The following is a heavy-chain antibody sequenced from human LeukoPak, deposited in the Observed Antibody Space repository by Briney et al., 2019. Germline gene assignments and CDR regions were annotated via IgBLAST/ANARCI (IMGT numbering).Heavy chain of an antibody. CDR3: ARKAIAAAGANWFDP. Sequence: SETLSLTCTVSGGSISSSSYYWGWIRQPPGKGLEWIGSIYYSGSTYYNPSLKSRVTISVDTSKNQFSLKLSSATAADTAVYYCARKAIAAAGANWFDPWGQGTLVTVSS. CDR1: GGSISSSSYY. D-gene: IGHD6-13*01. V-gene: IGHV4-39*01. J-gene: IGHJ5*02. CDR2: IYYSGST.